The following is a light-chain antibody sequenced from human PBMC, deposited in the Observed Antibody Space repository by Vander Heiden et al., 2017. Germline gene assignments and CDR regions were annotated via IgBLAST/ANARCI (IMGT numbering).Light chain of an antibody. CDR1: QSIGSW. Sequence: DIQITQPPSTLSASVGDRVTITGRASQSIGSWVAWYQQKPGKAPKLLIYKASNLESGVTSRFSGSGSGTEFTLTISSLQPDDPATYFCQQYNTYLWTFGQGTKVEFK. CDR3: QQYNTYLWT. V-gene: IGKV1-5*03. J-gene: IGKJ1*01. CDR2: KAS.